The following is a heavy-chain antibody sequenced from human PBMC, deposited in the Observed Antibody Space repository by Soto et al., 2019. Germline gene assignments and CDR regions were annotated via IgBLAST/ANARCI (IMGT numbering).Heavy chain of an antibody. J-gene: IGHJ4*02. Sequence: SETLSLTCTVSGASISYGGFSWSWIRQSPGKGLEWIGYISHLENTYLHPSFKSRLTTSIDRTRNQFSLKLSSVTAADMAVYYCARGGGYDSFDYWGQGVLVTVS. V-gene: IGHV4-30-2*06. CDR3: ARGGGYDSFDY. CDR2: ISHLENT. CDR1: GASISYGGFS. D-gene: IGHD5-12*01.